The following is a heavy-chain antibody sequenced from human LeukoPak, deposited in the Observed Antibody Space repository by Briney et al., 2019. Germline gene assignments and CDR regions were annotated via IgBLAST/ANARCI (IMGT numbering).Heavy chain of an antibody. CDR3: TAGLAKTNDDC. V-gene: IGHV3-15*01. Sequence: GGSLRLSCAASGFTVSSNYMSWVRQVPGKGLEWVGRIKSKTDGGTTDYAAPVKGRFTISRDDSKNTLYLQINSLKTEDTAVYYCTAGLAKTNDDCWGQGTLVTVSS. CDR1: GFTVSSNY. CDR2: IKSKTDGGTT. J-gene: IGHJ4*02. D-gene: IGHD2-21*01.